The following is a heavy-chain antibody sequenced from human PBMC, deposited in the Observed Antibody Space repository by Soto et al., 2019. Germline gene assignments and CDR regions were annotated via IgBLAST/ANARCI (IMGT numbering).Heavy chain of an antibody. CDR2: IDSDGSST. V-gene: IGHV3-74*01. CDR1: GFTFGSYS. J-gene: IGHJ6*02. Sequence: PGGSLRLSCAASGFTFGSYSMNWVRQAPGKGLVWVSRIDSDGSSTTYADSVKGRFTTSRDNAKNTLYLQMSSLRVEDTAVYYCARGRPYGMDVWGQGTTVTVSS. CDR3: ARGRPYGMDV.